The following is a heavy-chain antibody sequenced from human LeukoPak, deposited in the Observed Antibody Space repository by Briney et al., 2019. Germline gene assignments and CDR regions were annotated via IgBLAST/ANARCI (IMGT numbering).Heavy chain of an antibody. J-gene: IGHJ4*02. D-gene: IGHD1-26*01. CDR3: VRDRGTYRPIDY. V-gene: IGHV3-48*01. Sequence: GGSLRLSCAASGFALSSYNMNWVRQAPGKGPEWFSYISTSSSVIYYADSVKGRFTISRDNAKNSLYLQMNSLRAEDTAIYYCVRDRGTYRPIDYWGQGTLVTVSS. CDR2: ISTSSSVI. CDR1: GFALSSYN.